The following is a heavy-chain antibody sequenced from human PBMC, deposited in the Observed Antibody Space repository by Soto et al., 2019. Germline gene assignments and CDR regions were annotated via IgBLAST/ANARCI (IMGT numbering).Heavy chain of an antibody. Sequence: QVQLVQSGAEVKKPGASVKVSCKASGYTFNTYGISWVRQAPGQGPEWMGCISGQNGITQYAQKFLGRVIMTTDTSTSTAYMELRSLTSDDTAVYYCARDVRSGDVFEICGQGTMVSVSS. CDR1: GYTFNTYG. J-gene: IGHJ3*02. D-gene: IGHD3-3*01. CDR2: ISGQNGIT. CDR3: ARDVRSGDVFEI. V-gene: IGHV1-18*01.